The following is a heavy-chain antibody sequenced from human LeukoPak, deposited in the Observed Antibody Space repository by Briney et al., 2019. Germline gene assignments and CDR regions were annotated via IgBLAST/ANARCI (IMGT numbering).Heavy chain of an antibody. Sequence: GGSLRLSCGASGFTFSSYWVRWVPQAPGKGREWVANIKKDGSEKYYVDSVKGRFTTSRDNAKKSLYLQRNSRRAEDTAVYYCARVRSYSSYYYYYMDVWGKGTTVTASS. D-gene: IGHD1-26*01. V-gene: IGHV3-7*01. CDR3: ARVRSYSSYYYYYMDV. CDR2: IKKDGSEK. J-gene: IGHJ6*03. CDR1: GFTFSSYW.